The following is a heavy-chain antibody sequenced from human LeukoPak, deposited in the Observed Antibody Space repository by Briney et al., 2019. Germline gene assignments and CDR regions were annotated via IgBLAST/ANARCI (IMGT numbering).Heavy chain of an antibody. V-gene: IGHV3-30*07. J-gene: IGHJ4*02. D-gene: IGHD6-13*01. Sequence: PGGSLRLSCAASGFTFSSYAMHWVRQAPGKGLEWVAVISYDGSNKYYADSVKGRFTISRDNSKNTLYLQMNSLRAEDTAVYYCANPAPIAADPYYFDYWGQGTLVTVSS. CDR2: ISYDGSNK. CDR1: GFTFSSYA. CDR3: ANPAPIAADPYYFDY.